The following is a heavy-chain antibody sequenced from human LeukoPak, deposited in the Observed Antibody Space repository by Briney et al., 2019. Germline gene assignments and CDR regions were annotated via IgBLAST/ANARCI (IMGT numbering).Heavy chain of an antibody. CDR1: GGSISSYY. J-gene: IGHJ3*02. CDR3: QSGYVGNDAFDI. CDR2: IYYTGST. D-gene: IGHD3-22*01. V-gene: IGHV4-59*01. Sequence: PSETLSLTCTVSGGSISSYYWSWIRQPPGKGLEWIGYIYYTGSTNYNPSLKRRLPIPVHASENHFAVELSSVTAADAAVYYWQSGYVGNDAFDIWGQGTMVTVSS.